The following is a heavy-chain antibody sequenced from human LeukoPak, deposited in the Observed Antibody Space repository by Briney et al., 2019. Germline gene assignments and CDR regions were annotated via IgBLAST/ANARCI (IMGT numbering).Heavy chain of an antibody. J-gene: IGHJ4*02. Sequence: GGSLRLSCAASGFTFSSYAMSWVRQAPGKGLEWVSAISGSGGSTYYADSVKGRFTISRDNSKNTLYLQMNSLRAEDTAAYYCAKVPRRLEAFDYWGQGTLVTVSS. CDR3: AKVPRRLEAFDY. CDR1: GFTFSSYA. D-gene: IGHD3-3*01. V-gene: IGHV3-23*01. CDR2: ISGSGGST.